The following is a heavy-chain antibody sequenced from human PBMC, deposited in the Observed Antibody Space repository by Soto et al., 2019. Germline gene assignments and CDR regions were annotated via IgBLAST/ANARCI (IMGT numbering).Heavy chain of an antibody. V-gene: IGHV3-30*18. Sequence: QVQLVESGGGVVQPGRSLRLSCAASGFTFSSYGMHWVRQATGKGLEWVAVISYDGSNKYYADSVKGRFTISRDNSKNTLYLQMNSRRAEDTAVYYCAKDRAYYDFWSGYDDYWGQGTLVTVSS. CDR3: AKDRAYYDFWSGYDDY. CDR1: GFTFSSYG. CDR2: ISYDGSNK. J-gene: IGHJ4*02. D-gene: IGHD3-3*01.